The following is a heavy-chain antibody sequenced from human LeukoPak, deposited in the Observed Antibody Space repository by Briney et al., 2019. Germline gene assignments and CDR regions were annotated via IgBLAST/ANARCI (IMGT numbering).Heavy chain of an antibody. CDR2: MNPNSGNT. Sequence: GASVKVSCKASGGTFSSYAISWVRQATGQGLEWMGWMNPNSGNTGYAQKFQGRVTITRNTSISTAYMELSSLRSEDTAVYYCARGPLLSYGGNYENWGQGTLVTVSS. V-gene: IGHV1-8*03. J-gene: IGHJ4*02. CDR1: GGTFSSYA. D-gene: IGHD4-23*01. CDR3: ARGPLLSYGGNYEN.